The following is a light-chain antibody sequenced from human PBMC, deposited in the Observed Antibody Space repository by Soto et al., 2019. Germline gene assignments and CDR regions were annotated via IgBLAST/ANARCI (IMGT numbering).Light chain of an antibody. J-gene: IGKJ1*01. CDR3: QQYNNWPRT. CDR1: QSVSSN. Sequence: EIVMTQSPATLSVSPGERATLSCRASQSVSSNLAWYQQKPGQAPRLLIYGASTRATGIPARFSGNGSGTELTLTISSRQSEEFAVYYCQQYNNWPRTFGQGTKVEIK. V-gene: IGKV3-15*01. CDR2: GAS.